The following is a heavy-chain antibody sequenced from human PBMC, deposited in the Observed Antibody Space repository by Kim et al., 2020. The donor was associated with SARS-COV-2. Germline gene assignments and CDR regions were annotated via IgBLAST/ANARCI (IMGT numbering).Heavy chain of an antibody. V-gene: IGHV4-4*07. CDR1: GGSISSYY. Sequence: SETLSLTCTVSGGSISSYYWSWIRQPAGKGLEWIGRIYTSGSTNYNPSLKSRVTISVDTSENQFSLKLSSVTAADTAVYFCARGQYRSSLQFGHYYGMDVWGQGTTVTVSS. D-gene: IGHD6-6*01. CDR3: ARGQYRSSLQFGHYYGMDV. CDR2: IYTSGST. J-gene: IGHJ6*02.